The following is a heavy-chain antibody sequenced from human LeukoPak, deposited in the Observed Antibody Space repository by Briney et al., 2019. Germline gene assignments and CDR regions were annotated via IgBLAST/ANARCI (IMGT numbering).Heavy chain of an antibody. CDR3: ARDTEWELMGSYYFDY. J-gene: IGHJ4*02. V-gene: IGHV3-21*01. CDR1: GFTFSAYS. Sequence: GGSLRLSCAASGFTFSAYSMNWVRQAPGKGLEWVSSITSSSTYIYYADSVKGRFTISRDNAKNSLYLQMNSLRAEDTAVYYCARDTEWELMGSYYFDYWGQGTLVTVSS. D-gene: IGHD1-26*01. CDR2: ITSSSTYI.